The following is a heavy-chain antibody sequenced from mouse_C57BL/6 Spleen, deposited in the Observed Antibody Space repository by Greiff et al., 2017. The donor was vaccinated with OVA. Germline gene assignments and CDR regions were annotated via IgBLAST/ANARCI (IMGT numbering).Heavy chain of an antibody. CDR2: ISSGGSYT. V-gene: IGHV5-6*02. CDR3: ARHGEYYGSSEGAMDY. D-gene: IGHD1-1*01. CDR1: GFTFSSYG. Sequence: DVMLVESGGDLVKPGGSLKLSCAASGFTFSSYGMAWVRQTPDKRLEWVATISSGGSYTYYPDSVKGRFTISRDNDKNTLYLQMSSLKSEDTAMCYCARHGEYYGSSEGAMDYWGQGTSVTVSS. J-gene: IGHJ4*01.